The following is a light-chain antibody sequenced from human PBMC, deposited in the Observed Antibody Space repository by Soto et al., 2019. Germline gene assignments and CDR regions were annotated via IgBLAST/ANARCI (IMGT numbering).Light chain of an antibody. Sequence: EIVLTQSPGTLSLSPGERATLSCRASQSVSSSYLAWYQQKPGQAPRLLIYGASSRATGIPDRFSGSGSGTDFTLTISRLEPEDFAVYYCHQYGSSPLFGQGTKVEIK. CDR1: QSVSSSY. CDR2: GAS. V-gene: IGKV3-20*01. J-gene: IGKJ1*01. CDR3: HQYGSSPL.